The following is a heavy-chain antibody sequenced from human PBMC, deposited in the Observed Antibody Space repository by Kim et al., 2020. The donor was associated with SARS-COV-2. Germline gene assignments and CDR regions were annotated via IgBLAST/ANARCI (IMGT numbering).Heavy chain of an antibody. CDR2: IWYDGMNK. D-gene: IGHD4-17*01. J-gene: IGHJ4*02. V-gene: IGHV3-33*03. Sequence: GGSLRLSCAGSGFTFSIYGMHWVRQAPGKGLEWVAVIWYDGMNKYYADSVKGRFTISRDNSKNMIYLQMDSLRADDTAVYYCARAQKYGDYGAHFEYWGQGTLVTVSS. CDR3: ARAQKYGDYGAHFEY. CDR1: GFTFSIYG.